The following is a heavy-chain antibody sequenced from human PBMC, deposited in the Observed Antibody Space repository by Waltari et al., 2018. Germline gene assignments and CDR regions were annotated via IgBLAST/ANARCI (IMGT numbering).Heavy chain of an antibody. V-gene: IGHV4-34*01. CDR3: ARRYYYDSSGYYYVRTFDY. CDR2: INQSGST. J-gene: IGHJ4*02. Sequence: QVQLQQWGAGLLKPSETLSLTCAVYGGSFSGYYWSWIRQPPGKGLEWIGEINQSGSTNYNPSLKSRVTISVDTSKNQFSLKLSSVTAADTAVYYCARRYYYDSSGYYYVRTFDYWGQGTLVTVSS. D-gene: IGHD3-22*01. CDR1: GGSFSGYY.